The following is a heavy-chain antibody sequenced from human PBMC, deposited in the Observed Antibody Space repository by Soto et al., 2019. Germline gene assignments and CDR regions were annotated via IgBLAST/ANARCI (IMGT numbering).Heavy chain of an antibody. J-gene: IGHJ4*02. V-gene: IGHV5-51*01. Sequence: PGESLKISCQGFGYSFTIHWIAWVRQMPGKGLEWMGNIYPGDSDIRYSPSFQGQVTISVDKSINTAYLQWSSLKASDTAMYFCARQTTYYDVLTDYYFDYWGQGTLVTVS. CDR2: IYPGDSDI. D-gene: IGHD3-9*01. CDR1: GYSFTIHW. CDR3: ARQTTYYDVLTDYYFDY.